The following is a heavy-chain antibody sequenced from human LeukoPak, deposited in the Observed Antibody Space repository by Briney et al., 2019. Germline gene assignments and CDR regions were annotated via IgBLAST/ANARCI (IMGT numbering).Heavy chain of an antibody. V-gene: IGHV3-53*01. Sequence: GGSVSLSCPASRLTHSSNYMSWASQPAGKGLEWVSVIYSVGSTYYADAVKGRFTISRDNAKNTLYLQMNSLRAEDTAVYYCARDRYSSNPFDYWGQGTLVTVSS. CDR1: RLTHSSNY. J-gene: IGHJ4*02. CDR2: IYSVGST. CDR3: ARDRYSSNPFDY. D-gene: IGHD6-13*01.